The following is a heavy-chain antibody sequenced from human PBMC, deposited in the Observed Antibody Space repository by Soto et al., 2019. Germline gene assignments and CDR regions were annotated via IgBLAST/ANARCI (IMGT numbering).Heavy chain of an antibody. V-gene: IGHV4-34*01. CDR1: GGSFSGYY. D-gene: IGHD3-22*01. Sequence: SETLSLTCAVYGGSFSGYYWSWIRQPPGKGLEWIGEINHSGSTNYNPSLKSRVTISVDTSKNQFSLKLSSVTAADTAVYYCARDYYDSSGYYDYWGQGTLVTVSS. J-gene: IGHJ4*02. CDR2: INHSGST. CDR3: ARDYYDSSGYYDY.